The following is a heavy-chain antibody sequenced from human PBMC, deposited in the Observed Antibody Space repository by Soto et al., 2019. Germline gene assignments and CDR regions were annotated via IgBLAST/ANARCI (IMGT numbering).Heavy chain of an antibody. V-gene: IGHV5-51*01. CDR3: ERGYGWARDWFDP. CDR1: GYTFTSNF. CDR2: IYPGDSDT. D-gene: IGHD5-12*01. J-gene: IGHJ5*02. Sequence: XESLKISCKCSGYTFTSNFIGLVLQMPGKGLEWMGIIYPGDSDTKYSPSFQGQVTISADKSISTAYLQWNSLKASDTAMYYCERGYGWARDWFDPCGQGTLVTVSS.